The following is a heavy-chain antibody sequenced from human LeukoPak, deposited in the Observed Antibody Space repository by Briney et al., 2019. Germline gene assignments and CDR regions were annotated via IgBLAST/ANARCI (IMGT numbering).Heavy chain of an antibody. CDR1: GFTFSSFG. V-gene: IGHV3-30*02. J-gene: IGHJ6*03. D-gene: IGHD4-23*01. CDR2: IRYDGSNK. Sequence: PGGSLRLSCAASGFTFSSFGMHWVRQAPGKGLEWVGFIRYDGSNKYYADPVKGRFTISRDNSKNTLYLQMNSLRAEDTAVYYCAKALGPTVENPRYYNYMDVWGKGTTVTISS. CDR3: AKALGPTVENPRYYNYMDV.